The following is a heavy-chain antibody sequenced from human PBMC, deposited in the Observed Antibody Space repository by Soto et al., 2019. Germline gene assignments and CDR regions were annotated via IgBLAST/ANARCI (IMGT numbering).Heavy chain of an antibody. D-gene: IGHD3-16*01. V-gene: IGHV3-74*01. Sequence: GGSLRLSCAASGFTFSSYGRHWVRQAPGKGLVWVSRINSDGSSTSYADSVKGRFTISRDNAKNTLYLQMNSLRAEDTAVYYCARVQLWDDYGMYVWGQGTTVTVSS. CDR1: GFTFSSYG. CDR3: ARVQLWDDYGMYV. CDR2: INSDGSST. J-gene: IGHJ6*02.